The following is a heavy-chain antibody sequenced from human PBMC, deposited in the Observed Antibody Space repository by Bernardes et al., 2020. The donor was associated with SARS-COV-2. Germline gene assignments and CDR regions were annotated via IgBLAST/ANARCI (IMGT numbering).Heavy chain of an antibody. CDR1: GFTFRSYW. D-gene: IGHD6-19*01. Sequence: SCAASGFTFRSYWMSWVRQGPGPGLERVANIKGDGSQLSSVDSVRGRFTISRDNARNLLYLQMNSLRAEATAVYYWARIDEVTGRAYWGQGTLVTVSS. J-gene: IGHJ4*02. CDR2: IKGDGSQL. V-gene: IGHV3-7*01. CDR3: ARIDEVTGRAY.